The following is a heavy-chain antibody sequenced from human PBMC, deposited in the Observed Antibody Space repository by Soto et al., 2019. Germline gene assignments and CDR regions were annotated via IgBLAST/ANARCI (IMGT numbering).Heavy chain of an antibody. D-gene: IGHD4-17*01. CDR1: GFTFSSFA. Sequence: EVQLLESGGGLVQPGGSLRLSCAASGFTFSSFAMTWVRQAPGKGLEWVSSLTGSGDSTYYADSVKGRFTISRDNSKNTLYLKMNGLRADDTALYYCAKGTAVTTGDMAYWGQGTLVTVSS. J-gene: IGHJ4*02. V-gene: IGHV3-23*01. CDR3: AKGTAVTTGDMAY. CDR2: LTGSGDST.